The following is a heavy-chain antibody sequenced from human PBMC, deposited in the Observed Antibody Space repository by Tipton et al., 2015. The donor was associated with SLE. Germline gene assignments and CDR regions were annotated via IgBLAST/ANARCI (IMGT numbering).Heavy chain of an antibody. Sequence: TLSLTCAVYGGSFSGYYWSWIRQPPGKGLEWIGEINHSGSTNYNPSLKSRVTISVDTSKNQFSLKLSSVTAADTAVYYCARGEQWLVFAFDIWGQGTMATVSS. V-gene: IGHV4-34*01. D-gene: IGHD6-19*01. CDR1: GGSFSGYY. CDR3: ARGEQWLVFAFDI. CDR2: INHSGST. J-gene: IGHJ3*02.